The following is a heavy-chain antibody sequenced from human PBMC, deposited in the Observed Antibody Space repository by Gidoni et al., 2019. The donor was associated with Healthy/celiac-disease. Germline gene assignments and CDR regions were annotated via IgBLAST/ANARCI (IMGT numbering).Heavy chain of an antibody. Sequence: QVQLQQWGAGLLKPSETLSLTCAVYGGSFSGYYWSWLRQPPGKGLEWIGEINHSGSTNYNPSLKRRVTISVDTSKNQFSLKLSSVTAADTAVYYCARGRVLPEYYDFWSGYYTGPQYDYWGQGTLVTVSS. CDR1: GGSFSGYY. D-gene: IGHD3-3*01. V-gene: IGHV4-34*01. J-gene: IGHJ4*02. CDR2: INHSGST. CDR3: ARGRVLPEYYDFWSGYYTGPQYDY.